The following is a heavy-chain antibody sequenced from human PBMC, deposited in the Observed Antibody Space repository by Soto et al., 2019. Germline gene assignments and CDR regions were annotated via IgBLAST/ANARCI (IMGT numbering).Heavy chain of an antibody. Sequence: EVHLVESGGGLVQPGGSLRLSCAASGFTFSSYAMHWVRQAPGKGLEYVSAITSNGGATYYANSVKGRFTISRDNSKNTLYLQMGSLRAEDMGVYYGATEHDGSGWYINWGQGTLVTVSS. CDR2: ITSNGGAT. J-gene: IGHJ4*02. V-gene: IGHV3-64*01. CDR3: ATEHDGSGWYIN. CDR1: GFTFSSYA. D-gene: IGHD6-19*01.